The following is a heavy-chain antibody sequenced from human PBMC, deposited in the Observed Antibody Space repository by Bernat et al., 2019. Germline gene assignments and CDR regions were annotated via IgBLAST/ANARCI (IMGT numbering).Heavy chain of an antibody. V-gene: IGHV3-53*01. Sequence: EVQRVESGGGLIQPGGSLRLSCAASGFTVSSNYMSWVSQAPGKGLEWVSVIYRGGSTYYADSVTGRFTISRDNSKTTLYLPMNSLGAEDTAVYYCARGGDLFDPWGQGTLVTVSS. CDR1: GFTVSSNY. J-gene: IGHJ5*02. D-gene: IGHD2-15*01. CDR2: IYRGGST. CDR3: ARGGDLFDP.